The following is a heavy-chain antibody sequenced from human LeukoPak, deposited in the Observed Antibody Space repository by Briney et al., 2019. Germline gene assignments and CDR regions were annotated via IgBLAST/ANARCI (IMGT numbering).Heavy chain of an antibody. CDR1: GFTFSRYA. V-gene: IGHV3-33*01. CDR2: VWYDGSNE. J-gene: IGHJ4*02. CDR3: ARVDTAMGSLDY. D-gene: IGHD5-18*01. Sequence: GRSLRLSCAASGFTFSRYAMHCVRQAPGKGMEGVAIVWYDGSNENYVDSVKGRFTISRDNAKNTLYLQMNSLGAEDTAVYFCARVDTAMGSLDYWGQGILVTVSS.